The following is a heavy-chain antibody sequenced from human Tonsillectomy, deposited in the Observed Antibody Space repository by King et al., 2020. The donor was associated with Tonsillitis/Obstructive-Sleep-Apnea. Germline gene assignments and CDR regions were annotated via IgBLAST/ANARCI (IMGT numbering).Heavy chain of an antibody. J-gene: IGHJ6*03. V-gene: IGHV3-9*01. Sequence: VQLVESGGGLVQPGRSLRLSCAASGFTFADYAMHWVRQAPGKGLEWVAGIIWNSANIGYADSVKGRFTISRDNAKNSLYLQMNSLRAEDTALYYCAKDGERGAYYNFYFMDVWGKGTTVTVSS. CDR1: GFTFADYA. D-gene: IGHD1-26*01. CDR2: IIWNSANI. CDR3: AKDGERGAYYNFYFMDV.